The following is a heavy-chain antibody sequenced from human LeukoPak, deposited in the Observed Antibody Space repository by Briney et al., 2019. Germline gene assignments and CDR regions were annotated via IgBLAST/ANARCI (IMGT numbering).Heavy chain of an antibody. CDR3: AKDAAGPEY. Sequence: GGSLRLSCVVSGLTFRSYSMSWVRQASGKGLEWVSGISASGGSSWYPDSVKGRFTISRDNSKDTLYLQMNSLRAEDTAIYYCAKDAAGPEYWGQGTLVTVSS. CDR2: ISASGGSS. V-gene: IGHV3-23*01. D-gene: IGHD6-13*01. J-gene: IGHJ4*02. CDR1: GLTFRSYS.